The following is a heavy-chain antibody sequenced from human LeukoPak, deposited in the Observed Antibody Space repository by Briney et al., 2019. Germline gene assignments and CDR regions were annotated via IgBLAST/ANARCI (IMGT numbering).Heavy chain of an antibody. J-gene: IGHJ4*02. CDR3: ARALYGSGSYYKSRGIYFDY. CDR1: GGTFSSYA. Sequence: ASVKVSCKASGGTFSSYAISWVRQAPGQGLEWMGRIIPIFGTANYAQKFQGRVTITADESTSTAYMELSGLRSEDTAVYYCARALYGSGSYYKSRGIYFDYWGQGTLVTVSS. CDR2: IIPIFGTA. D-gene: IGHD3-10*01. V-gene: IGHV1-69*13.